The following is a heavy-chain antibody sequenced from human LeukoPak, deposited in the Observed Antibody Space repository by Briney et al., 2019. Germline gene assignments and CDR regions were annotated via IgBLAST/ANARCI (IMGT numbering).Heavy chain of an antibody. V-gene: IGHV1-69*05. CDR2: IIPIFGTA. D-gene: IGHD4-11*01. CDR1: GGTFSSYA. Sequence: ASVKVSCKASGGTFSSYAISWVRQAPGQGLEWMGRIIPIFGTANYAQKFQGRVTITTDESTSTAYMELSSLRSEDTAVYYCARYADYSDYNWFDPWGQGTLVTVSS. CDR3: ARYADYSDYNWFDP. J-gene: IGHJ5*02.